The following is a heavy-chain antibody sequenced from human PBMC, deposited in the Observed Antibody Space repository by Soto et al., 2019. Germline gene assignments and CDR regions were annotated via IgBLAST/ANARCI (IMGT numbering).Heavy chain of an antibody. Sequence: PSETLSLTCIVSGVFVNTSYWWSWIRQPPGKGLEWIGEVYHTGKTNYSPSFKSRVNMSVDKSNNQFFLKLTSVTAADTAIYYCANSYYGWGFDYWGQGALVTVSS. CDR3: ANSYYGWGFDY. CDR2: VYHTGKT. J-gene: IGHJ4*02. CDR1: GVFVNTSYW. D-gene: IGHD3-10*01. V-gene: IGHV4-4*02.